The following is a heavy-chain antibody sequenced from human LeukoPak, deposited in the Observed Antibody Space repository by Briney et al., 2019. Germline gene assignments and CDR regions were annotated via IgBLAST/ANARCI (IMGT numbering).Heavy chain of an antibody. CDR1: GGSITSGSFY. D-gene: IGHD3-22*01. V-gene: IGHV4-61*02. J-gene: IGHJ4*02. CDR3: ARAKDYYDTSRYYWLYYFDY. CDR2: IYTSGST. Sequence: SETLSLTCTVSGGSITSGSFYWSWIRQPAGKGLEWIGRIYTSGSTRYSPSLKSRVDISFDTSRNQFSLKLDSVTAADTAVYHCARAKDYYDTSRYYWLYYFDYWGQGTLVTVSS.